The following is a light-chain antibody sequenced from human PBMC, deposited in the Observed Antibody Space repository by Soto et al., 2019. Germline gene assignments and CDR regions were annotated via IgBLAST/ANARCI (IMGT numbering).Light chain of an antibody. J-gene: IGKJ1*01. CDR2: FGS. CDR3: QQRSSWPWT. V-gene: IGKV3-11*01. Sequence: EIVLTQSPATLSLSPGDRATLSCRASHSVGSLLAWYQQKPGQAPRLLLYFGSNRAAGIPDRFSGSGSWTDFTLTTASLEPEDFALFYCQQRSSWPWTFGQGTKVDIK. CDR1: HSVGSL.